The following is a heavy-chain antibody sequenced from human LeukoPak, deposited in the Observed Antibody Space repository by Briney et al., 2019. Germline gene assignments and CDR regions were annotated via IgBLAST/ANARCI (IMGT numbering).Heavy chain of an antibody. CDR3: ARGPARYFDY. CDR1: GGSFSGYY. J-gene: IGHJ4*02. V-gene: IGHV4-34*01. Sequence: SETLSLTCAVYGGSFSGYYWSWIRQPPGKGLEWIGEINHSGSTNYNPSLKSRVTMSVDTSKNQFSLKLSSVTAADTAVYYCARGPARYFDYWGQGTLVTVSS. CDR2: INHSGST.